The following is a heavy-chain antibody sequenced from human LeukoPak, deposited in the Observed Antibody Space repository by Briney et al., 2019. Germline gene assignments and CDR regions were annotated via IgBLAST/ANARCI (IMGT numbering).Heavy chain of an antibody. CDR2: IRYDGSNT. CDR3: AKGQPYSDFWSGSSVYMYV. J-gene: IGHJ6*03. Sequence: PGGSLRHSCAASGFTFITYGIHWVRQAPGKGLEWVALIRYDGSNTYYADSVRGRFTVSRDNSKSTLYLQMNSLRLEDTAVYYCAKGQPYSDFWSGSSVYMYVWGKGTPVTVFS. V-gene: IGHV3-30*02. CDR1: GFTFITYG. D-gene: IGHD3-3*01.